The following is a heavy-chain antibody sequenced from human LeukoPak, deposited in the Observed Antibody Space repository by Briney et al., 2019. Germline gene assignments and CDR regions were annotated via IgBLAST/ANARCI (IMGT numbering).Heavy chain of an antibody. Sequence: GGSLRLSCAASGFTFSSYAMSWVRQAPGKGLEWVSASSGSGGSTYYADSVKGRFTISRDNSKNTLYLQMNSLRAEDTAVYYCAKTVMDYYDSSGRYYFDYWGQGTLVTVSS. V-gene: IGHV3-23*01. CDR2: SSGSGGST. CDR1: GFTFSSYA. J-gene: IGHJ4*02. CDR3: AKTVMDYYDSSGRYYFDY. D-gene: IGHD3-22*01.